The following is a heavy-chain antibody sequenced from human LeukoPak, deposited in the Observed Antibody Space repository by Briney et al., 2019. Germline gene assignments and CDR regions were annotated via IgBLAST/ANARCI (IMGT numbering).Heavy chain of an antibody. D-gene: IGHD2-2*01. J-gene: IGHJ6*02. CDR2: TNHSGIT. V-gene: IGHV4-34*01. Sequence: SETLSLTCAVYGGSFSGYYWSWIRQPPGKGREWIGETNHSGITNYNPSIKSRVTTSVHTARNQFSLKLSSVTAADTAVYYCARALGDCSSTSCPYCYYGMDVWGQGTTVTVSS. CDR3: ARALGDCSSTSCPYCYYGMDV. CDR1: GGSFSGYY.